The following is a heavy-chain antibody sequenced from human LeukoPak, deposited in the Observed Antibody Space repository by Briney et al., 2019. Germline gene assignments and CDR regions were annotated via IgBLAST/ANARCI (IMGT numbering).Heavy chain of an antibody. CDR3: ARDQRTWPRTVYDAFDI. CDR2: IYSGGST. D-gene: IGHD2-8*01. Sequence: GGSLRLSCAASGFTVSSNYMSWVRQAPGKGLEWVSVIYSGGSTYYADSVKGRFTISRDNSKNTLYLQMNSLRAEDTAVYYCARDQRTWPRTVYDAFDIWGQGTMVTVSS. V-gene: IGHV3-66*01. J-gene: IGHJ3*02. CDR1: GFTVSSNY.